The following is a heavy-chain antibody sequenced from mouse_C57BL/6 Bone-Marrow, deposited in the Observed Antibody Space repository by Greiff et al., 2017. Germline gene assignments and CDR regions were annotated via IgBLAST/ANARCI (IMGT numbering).Heavy chain of an antibody. J-gene: IGHJ2*01. Sequence: EVQLQQSGAELVKPGASVKLSCTASGFNIKDYYIHWVQQRPEQGLEWIGRIDPEVGETNYASKFQDQATITADKSYNKAYLQLISLTSEDTADYCCTRSLIYYGTNYWGQGTTLTVSS. CDR2: IDPEVGET. CDR1: GFNIKDYY. CDR3: TRSLIYYGTNY. D-gene: IGHD1-1*01. V-gene: IGHV14-2*01.